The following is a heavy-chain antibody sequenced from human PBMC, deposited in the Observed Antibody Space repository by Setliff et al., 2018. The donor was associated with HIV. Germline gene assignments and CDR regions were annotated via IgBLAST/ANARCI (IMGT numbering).Heavy chain of an antibody. Sequence: SETLFLTCSVSGASISSYYWSWIRQSPGEGLEWIGYIYYTGNTNYNPSLKGRVTISVDTSKNQFSLKMSSVTAADTAVYYCARHYPRSDDAFDIWGQGTRVTVSS. CDR3: ARHYPRSDDAFDI. J-gene: IGHJ3*02. CDR1: GASISSYY. D-gene: IGHD6-19*01. CDR2: IYYTGNT. V-gene: IGHV4-59*08.